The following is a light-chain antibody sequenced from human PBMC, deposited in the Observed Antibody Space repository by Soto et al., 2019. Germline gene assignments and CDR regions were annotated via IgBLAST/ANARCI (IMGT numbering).Light chain of an antibody. V-gene: IGLV3-1*01. Sequence: SSELTQPPSVSVSPGQTASITCSGAKLGDKYACWYQQKPGQFPVLVICQDRKRPSGIPERFSGSNSGNTATLTISGTQAMDEADYYCQAWDSSTANVVFGGGTKRTVL. CDR1: KLGDKY. J-gene: IGLJ2*01. CDR3: QAWDSSTANVV. CDR2: QDR.